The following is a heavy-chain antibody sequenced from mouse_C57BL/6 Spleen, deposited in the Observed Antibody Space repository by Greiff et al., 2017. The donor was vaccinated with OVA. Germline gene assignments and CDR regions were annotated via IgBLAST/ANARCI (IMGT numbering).Heavy chain of an antibody. Sequence: QVQLQQPGAELVRPGSSVKLSCKASGYTFTSYWMDWVKQRPGQGLEWIGNIYPSDSETHYNQKFKDKATLTVDKSSSTAYMQLSSLTSEDSAVYYCARSDSYYAMDYGGQGTSVTVSS. J-gene: IGHJ4*01. CDR3: ARSDSYYAMDY. V-gene: IGHV1-61*01. CDR2: IYPSDSET. D-gene: IGHD2-13*01. CDR1: GYTFTSYW.